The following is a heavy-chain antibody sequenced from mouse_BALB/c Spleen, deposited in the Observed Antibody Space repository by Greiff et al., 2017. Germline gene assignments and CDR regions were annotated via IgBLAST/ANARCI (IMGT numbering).Heavy chain of an antibody. CDR1: GFTFSSYA. J-gene: IGHJ4*01. V-gene: IGHV5-6-5*01. Sequence: EVNVVESGGGLVKPGGSLKLSCAASGFTFSSYAMSWVRQTPEKRLEWVASISSGGSTYYPDSVKGRFTISRDNARNILYLQMSSLRSEDTAMYYCARASPGDYAMDYWGQGTSVTVSS. CDR2: ISSGGST. D-gene: IGHD6-1*01. CDR3: ARASPGDYAMDY.